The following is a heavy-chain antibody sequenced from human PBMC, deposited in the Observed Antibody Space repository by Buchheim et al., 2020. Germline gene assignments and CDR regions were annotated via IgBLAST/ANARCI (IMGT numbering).Heavy chain of an antibody. D-gene: IGHD1-1*01. CDR1: GFTFSTYW. CDR2: IKEDGSEK. CDR3: ARGRGYFYSNEDNWPDP. J-gene: IGHJ5*02. V-gene: IGHV3-7*01. Sequence: EVQVVESGGGLVQPGGSLRLSCAASGFTFSTYWMSWVRQAPGKGPEWVANIKEDGSEKYYVDSVKARFSISRDNAKNSVYLQMNSLRAEDTAMYYCARGRGYFYSNEDNWPDPRGQGTL.